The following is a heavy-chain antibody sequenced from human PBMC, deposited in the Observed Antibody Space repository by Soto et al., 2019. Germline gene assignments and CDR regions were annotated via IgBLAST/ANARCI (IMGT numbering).Heavy chain of an antibody. CDR3: ASHEQDIVVVVVATGWFDP. Sequence: SETLSLTCTVSGGSISSSSYYWGWIRQPPGKGLEWIGSIYYSGSTYYNPSLKSRVTISVDTSKSQFSLKLSSVTAADTAVYYCASHEQDIVVVVVATGWFDPWGQGTLVTVSS. CDR1: GGSISSSSYY. D-gene: IGHD2-15*01. V-gene: IGHV4-39*01. J-gene: IGHJ5*02. CDR2: IYYSGST.